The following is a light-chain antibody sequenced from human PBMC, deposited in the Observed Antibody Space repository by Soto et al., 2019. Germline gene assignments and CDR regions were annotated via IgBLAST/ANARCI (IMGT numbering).Light chain of an antibody. CDR3: QHYVERSPIT. V-gene: IGKV3-20*01. CDR2: GAS. J-gene: IGKJ5*01. CDR1: QSVRSNF. Sequence: EIVLAQSPVTLSLSQGERATLSCRASQSVRSNFLAWYQQKPCQAPRLLIYGASNRATGIPDRFSGSVSGTDFTLTISRLEPEDFALYYCQHYVERSPITFCPLTRLEIK.